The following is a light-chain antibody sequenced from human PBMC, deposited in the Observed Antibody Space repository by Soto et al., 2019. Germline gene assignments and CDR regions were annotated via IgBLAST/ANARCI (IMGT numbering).Light chain of an antibody. J-gene: IGKJ4*01. CDR1: QSVSSY. V-gene: IGKV3-11*01. CDR3: QQRSNWRPGFT. CDR2: DAS. Sequence: EIVLTQSPATLFLSPGETATLSCRASQSVSSYLACYQQKPGQAPRLLIYDASNRATGIPARFSGSGSGTDFTLTISSLEPEDFAVYYCQQRSNWRPGFTFGGGTKVEIK.